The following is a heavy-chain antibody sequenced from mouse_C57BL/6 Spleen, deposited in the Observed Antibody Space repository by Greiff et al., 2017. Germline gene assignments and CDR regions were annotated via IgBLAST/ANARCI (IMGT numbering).Heavy chain of an antibody. J-gene: IGHJ4*01. CDR3: ARHSDYYGTDYYAMDY. D-gene: IGHD1-1*01. V-gene: IGHV1-82*01. CDR1: GYAFSSSW. CDR2: IYPGDGDT. Sequence: QVQLQQSGPELVKPGASVKISCKASGYAFSSSWMNWVKQRPGKGLEWIGRIYPGDGDTNYNGKFKGKATLTADKSSSTAYMQLSSLTSEDSAVYFCARHSDYYGTDYYAMDYWGQGTSVTVSS.